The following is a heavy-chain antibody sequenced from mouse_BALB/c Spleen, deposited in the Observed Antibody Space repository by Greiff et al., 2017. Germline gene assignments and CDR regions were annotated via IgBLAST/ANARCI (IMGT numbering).Heavy chain of an antibody. CDR3: ARPLTTVVATPFAY. J-gene: IGHJ3*01. CDR2: ISNGGGST. D-gene: IGHD1-1*01. CDR1: GFTFSSYT. Sequence: DVMLVESGGGLVQPGGSLKLSCAASGFTFSSYTMSWVRQTPEKRLEWVAYISNGGGSTYYPDTVKGRFTISRDNAKNTLYLQMSSLKSEDTAMYYCARPLTTVVATPFAYWGQGTLGTVSA. V-gene: IGHV5-12-2*01.